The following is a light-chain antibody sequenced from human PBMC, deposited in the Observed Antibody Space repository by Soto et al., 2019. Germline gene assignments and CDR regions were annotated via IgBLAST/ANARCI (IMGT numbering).Light chain of an antibody. CDR3: QQGYRTPYT. Sequence: DIPMTQSPSSLSASVGDRVTITCRASQTITRYLHWYQHKPGEAPKLLIYTASSLQSGVPSRFSGSGSGSDFTLTITSLQPEDFATYYCQQGYRTPYTFGQGTKLEIK. V-gene: IGKV1-39*01. J-gene: IGKJ2*01. CDR2: TAS. CDR1: QTITRY.